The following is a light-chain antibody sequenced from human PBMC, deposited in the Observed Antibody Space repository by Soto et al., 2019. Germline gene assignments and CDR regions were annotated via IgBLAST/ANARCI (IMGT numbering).Light chain of an antibody. CDR1: QSIGSY. Sequence: EILLTQSPATLSLSLGERATLSCGGSQSIGSYLAWYQHKLGQTPRLLIYDASNRATGIPARFSGSGSGTDFTLTISSLQPQDFAAYYCQQRSTWHPFSFGPGTQVDIK. CDR3: QQRSTWHPFS. CDR2: DAS. V-gene: IGKV3-11*01. J-gene: IGKJ3*01.